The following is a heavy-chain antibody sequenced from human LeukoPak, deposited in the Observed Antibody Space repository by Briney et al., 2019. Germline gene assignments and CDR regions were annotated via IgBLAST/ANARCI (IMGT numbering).Heavy chain of an antibody. D-gene: IGHD3-10*01. Sequence: ASVKVSCKVSGYTLTELSMHWVRQAPGKGLEWMGGFDPKDEETIYAQKFQGSVTMTEDTSTDTAYMELSSLRSEDTAVYFCATVQVVRGVRYYYYYMDVWGNGTTVTISS. J-gene: IGHJ6*03. V-gene: IGHV1-24*01. CDR2: FDPKDEET. CDR3: ATVQVVRGVRYYYYYMDV. CDR1: GYTLTELS.